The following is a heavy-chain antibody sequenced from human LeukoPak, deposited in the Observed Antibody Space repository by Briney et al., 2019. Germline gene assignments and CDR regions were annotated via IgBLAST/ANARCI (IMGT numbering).Heavy chain of an antibody. CDR2: MHYGGSA. D-gene: IGHD3-22*01. CDR3: TRRVYYSDSSGWYFDY. J-gene: IGHJ4*02. V-gene: IGHV4-59*08. Sequence: SETLSLTCTVSGGSLTNYYWSWIRQPPGKGLEWIGYMHYGGSANYNPSLKSRVTILADTSKNQFSLKLSSVTAADTAVYYCTRRVYYSDSSGWYFDYWGQGTLVTVSS. CDR1: GGSLTNYY.